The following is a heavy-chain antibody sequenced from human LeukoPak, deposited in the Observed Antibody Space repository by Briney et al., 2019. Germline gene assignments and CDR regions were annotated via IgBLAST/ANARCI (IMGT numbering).Heavy chain of an antibody. Sequence: GSLRLSCATSGFTFSNYAVSWTRQPPGKGLEWIGYIHHSGTTNYSPSLKSRVTISVDMSKNQFFLNLTSVTAADTAVYYCARGRLGATYWGQGTLVTVSS. CDR3: ARGRLGATY. D-gene: IGHD1-26*01. J-gene: IGHJ4*02. CDR1: GFTFSNYA. CDR2: IHHSGTT. V-gene: IGHV4-59*01.